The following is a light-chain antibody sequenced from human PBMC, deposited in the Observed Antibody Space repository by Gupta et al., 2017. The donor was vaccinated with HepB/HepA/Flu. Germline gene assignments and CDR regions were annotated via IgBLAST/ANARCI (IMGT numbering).Light chain of an antibody. V-gene: IGKV1-5*03. J-gene: IGKJ1*01. CDR3: QQYMT. CDR2: KAS. CDR1: QSISSW. Sequence: DIQMTQSPSTLSASVGDRVTITCRASQSISSWLAWYQQKPGKAPKLLIYKASSLESGVPSRFSGSGSGTEFTRTISSMQPDDFETYYCQQYMTFGQGTKVEIK.